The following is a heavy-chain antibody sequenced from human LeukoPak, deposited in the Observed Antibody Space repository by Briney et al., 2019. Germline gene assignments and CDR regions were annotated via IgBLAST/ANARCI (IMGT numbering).Heavy chain of an antibody. V-gene: IGHV3-30-3*01. Sequence: PGGSLRLSCAASGFTFSSYAMHWVRQAPGKGLEWVAVISYDGTNKYYADSVKGRFTISRDNSKNTLYLQMNSLRAEDTAVYYCARDLRVLRYFDWSSTTAGYWGQGTLVTVSS. CDR2: ISYDGTNK. D-gene: IGHD3-9*01. CDR1: GFTFSSYA. CDR3: ARDLRVLRYFDWSSTTAGY. J-gene: IGHJ4*02.